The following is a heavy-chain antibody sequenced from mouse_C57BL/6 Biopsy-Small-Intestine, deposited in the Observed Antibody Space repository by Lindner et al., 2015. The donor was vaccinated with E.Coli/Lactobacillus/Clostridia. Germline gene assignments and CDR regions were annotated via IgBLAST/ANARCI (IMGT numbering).Heavy chain of an antibody. J-gene: IGHJ2*01. CDR3: ARRDDYDRGNFDY. Sequence: VQLQESGGGLVKPGGSLKLSCAASGFTFSDYGMHWVRQAPEKGLEWVAYISSGGSTIYYADTVKGRFTISRDNAKNTLFLQMTSLRSEDTAMYYCARRDDYDRGNFDYWGQGTTLTVSS. CDR2: ISSGGSTI. CDR1: GFTFSDYG. V-gene: IGHV5-17*01. D-gene: IGHD2-4*01.